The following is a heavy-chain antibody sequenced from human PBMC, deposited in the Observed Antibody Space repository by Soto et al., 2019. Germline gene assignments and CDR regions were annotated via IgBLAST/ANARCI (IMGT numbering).Heavy chain of an antibody. V-gene: IGHV3-33*01. D-gene: IGHD3-10*01. CDR3: ARDPDYYGSGVFDY. J-gene: IGHJ4*02. Sequence: QVQLVESGGGVVQPGRSLRLSCAASGFTFSSYGMHWVRQAPGKGLEWVAVIWYDGSNKYYADSVKGRFTISRDNSKNTLYLQMNSLRAEDTAVYYCARDPDYYGSGVFDYWGQGTLVTVSS. CDR2: IWYDGSNK. CDR1: GFTFSSYG.